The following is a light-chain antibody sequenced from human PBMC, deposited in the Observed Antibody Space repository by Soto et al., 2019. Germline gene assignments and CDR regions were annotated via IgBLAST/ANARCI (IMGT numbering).Light chain of an antibody. J-gene: IGLJ2*01. V-gene: IGLV2-8*01. Sequence: QSALTQPPSASGSPGQSVTISCTGTSSDVGGYNYVSWYQQHPGKAPKLMIYEVSKRPSGVPDRFSGSKSGNTASLTVSGLQAEDEADYYCSSYAGSNNSRVFGGGPKLTVL. CDR2: EVS. CDR1: SSDVGGYNY. CDR3: SSYAGSNNSRV.